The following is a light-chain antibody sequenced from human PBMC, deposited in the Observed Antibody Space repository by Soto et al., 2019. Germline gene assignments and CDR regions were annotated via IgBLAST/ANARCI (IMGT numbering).Light chain of an antibody. Sequence: DIQMTQSPSTLSASVGDRVTITCRASQNIYNWLAWYQQKAGKAPKLLIYGASSLQSGVPSRFSGSGSGTEFTLSISSLQPDDFATYYCQQYDRYPYTFGQGTRMEMK. V-gene: IGKV1-5*01. CDR1: QNIYNW. CDR3: QQYDRYPYT. CDR2: GAS. J-gene: IGKJ2*01.